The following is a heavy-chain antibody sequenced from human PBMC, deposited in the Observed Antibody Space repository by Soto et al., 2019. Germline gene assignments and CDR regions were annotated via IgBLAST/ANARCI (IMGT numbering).Heavy chain of an antibody. Sequence: QVQLVQSGTEVKRPGASVKVSCRVAGYTFTGYGISWMRQAPGQGLEWMGWVSGSNGDTKYVENYQGRVNMTIDTSTSTAYMELRSLRADDTAVYYCARDISYYHDDRGYSNFDYWGQGTLVTVSP. CDR2: VSGSNGDT. CDR1: GYTFTGYG. CDR3: ARDISYYHDDRGYSNFDY. D-gene: IGHD3-22*01. J-gene: IGHJ4*02. V-gene: IGHV1-18*01.